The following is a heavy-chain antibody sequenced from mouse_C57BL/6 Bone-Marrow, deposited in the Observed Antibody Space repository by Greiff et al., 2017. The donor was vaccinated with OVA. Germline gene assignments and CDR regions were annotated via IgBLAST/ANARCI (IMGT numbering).Heavy chain of an antibody. CDR3: ARNYYGSSYAPWFAY. CDR2: IYPGDGDT. Sequence: VKLMESGPELVKPGASVKISCKASGYAFSSSWMNWVKQRPGKGLEWIGRIYPGDGDTNYNGKFKGKGTLTADKSSSPAYMQLSSLTSEDSAVYFCARNYYGSSYAPWFAYWGQGTLVTVSA. CDR1: GYAFSSSW. V-gene: IGHV1-82*01. J-gene: IGHJ3*01. D-gene: IGHD1-1*01.